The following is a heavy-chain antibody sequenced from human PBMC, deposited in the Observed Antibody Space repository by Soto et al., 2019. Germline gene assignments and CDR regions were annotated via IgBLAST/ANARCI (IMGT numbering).Heavy chain of an antibody. J-gene: IGHJ4*02. CDR1: GFTFSSYG. V-gene: IGHV3-33*01. CDR3: AYLSSSSNHFDY. D-gene: IGHD6-6*01. Sequence: PGGSLRLSSAASGFTFSSYGMHWVRQAPGKGLEWVAVIWYDGSNKYYADSVKGRFTISRDNSKNTLYLQMNSLRAEDTAVYYCAYLSSSSNHFDYWGQGTLVTVSS. CDR2: IWYDGSNK.